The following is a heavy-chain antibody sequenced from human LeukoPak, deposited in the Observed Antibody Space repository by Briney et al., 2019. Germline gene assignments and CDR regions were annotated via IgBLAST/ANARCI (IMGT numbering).Heavy chain of an antibody. CDR2: INPSSGGT. V-gene: IGHV1-2*02. D-gene: IGHD6-13*01. J-gene: IGHJ4*02. CDR3: ASLAAAGTGEGFLDY. CDR1: GYTFTGYY. Sequence: ASVKVSCKASGYTFTGYYMHWVRQAPGQGLEWMGWINPSSGGTNYAQKFQGRVTMTRDTSISTAYMELSRLRSDDTAVYYCASLAAAGTGEGFLDYWGQGTLVTVSS.